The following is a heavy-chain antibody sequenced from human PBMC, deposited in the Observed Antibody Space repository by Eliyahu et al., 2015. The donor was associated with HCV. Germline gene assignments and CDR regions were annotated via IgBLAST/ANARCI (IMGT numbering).Heavy chain of an antibody. D-gene: IGHD2-15*01. Sequence: QVQLVQSGAEVKKPGASVKVSCKASGYTFTSYGISWVRQAPGQGLEWMGWISAYNGNTNYAQKLQGRVTMTTDTSTSTAYMELRSLRSDDTAVYYCARARSCSGGSCWSYYYYGMVVWGQGTTVTVSS. CDR3: ARARSCSGGSCWSYYYYGMVV. CDR1: GYTFTSYG. CDR2: ISAYNGNT. J-gene: IGHJ6*02. V-gene: IGHV1-18*01.